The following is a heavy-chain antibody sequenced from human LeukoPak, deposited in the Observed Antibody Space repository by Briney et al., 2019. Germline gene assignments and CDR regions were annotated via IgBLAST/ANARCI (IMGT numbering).Heavy chain of an antibody. CDR2: IGTYNGNT. D-gene: IGHD6-19*01. CDR3: ARGRLKRVPFTKVAGALDY. CDR1: GYTFTSYG. V-gene: IGHV1-18*01. J-gene: IGHJ4*02. Sequence: ASVKVSCEASGYTFTSYGISWVRQAPGQGLEWMGWIGTYNGNTDYAQKFQGRVIMTADTSTTTAHMELRSLRSDDTAVYYCARGRLKRVPFTKVAGALDYWGQGTRVTVSS.